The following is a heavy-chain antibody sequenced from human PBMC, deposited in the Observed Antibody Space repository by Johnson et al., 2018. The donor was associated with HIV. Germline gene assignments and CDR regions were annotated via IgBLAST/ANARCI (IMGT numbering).Heavy chain of an antibody. CDR1: GFTFSSYD. CDR3: ARSNWAHFDAFDI. V-gene: IGHV3-13*01. Sequence: VQLVESGGGLVQPGGSLRLSCAASGFTFSSYDMHWVRQATGKGLEWLSAIGTAGDTYYPGSVKGRFTISRDNSKNTLYLQMNSLRAEDTAVYYCARSNWAHFDAFDIWGQGTIVTVSS. D-gene: IGHD7-27*01. CDR2: IGTAGDT. J-gene: IGHJ3*02.